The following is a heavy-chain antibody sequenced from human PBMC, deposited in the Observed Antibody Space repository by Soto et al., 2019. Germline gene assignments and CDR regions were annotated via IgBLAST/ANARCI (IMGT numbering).Heavy chain of an antibody. D-gene: IGHD3-3*01. Sequence: SETLSLTCTVSGGSISNYYWSWIRQPPGKGLELIGYMFYSGSTNYNPSLKGRVTISVDTSKNQFSLKLSSVTAADTAVYYCGREDDFWSGYLAYWGQGILGTGSS. CDR3: GREDDFWSGYLAY. J-gene: IGHJ4*02. CDR2: MFYSGST. CDR1: GGSISNYY. V-gene: IGHV4-59*01.